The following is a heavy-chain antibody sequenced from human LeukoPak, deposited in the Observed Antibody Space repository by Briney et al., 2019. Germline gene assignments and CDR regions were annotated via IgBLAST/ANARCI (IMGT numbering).Heavy chain of an antibody. V-gene: IGHV3-20*04. CDR2: INWNGGST. Sequence: PGGSLRLSCAASGFTFDDYGMSWVRQAPGKGLEWVSGINWNGGSTGYADSVKGRFTISRDNSKNTLYLQMNSLRAEDTAVYYCATHHYDFWSGDTYYFDYWGQGTLVTVSS. D-gene: IGHD3-3*01. J-gene: IGHJ4*02. CDR3: ATHHYDFWSGDTYYFDY. CDR1: GFTFDDYG.